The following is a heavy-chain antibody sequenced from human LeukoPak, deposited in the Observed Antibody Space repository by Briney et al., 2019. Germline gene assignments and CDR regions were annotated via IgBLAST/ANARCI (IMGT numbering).Heavy chain of an antibody. Sequence: PGGSLRLSCAASGFTFSSYAMSWVRQAPGKGLVWVSRIGTDGRSTTYADYVKGRFTISRDNAKNTLYLQMNSLRGEDTAVYYCARDKYGGNSNAFDIWGQGTLVTVSS. V-gene: IGHV3-74*01. CDR3: ARDKYGGNSNAFDI. D-gene: IGHD4-23*01. CDR1: GFTFSSYA. J-gene: IGHJ3*02. CDR2: IGTDGRST.